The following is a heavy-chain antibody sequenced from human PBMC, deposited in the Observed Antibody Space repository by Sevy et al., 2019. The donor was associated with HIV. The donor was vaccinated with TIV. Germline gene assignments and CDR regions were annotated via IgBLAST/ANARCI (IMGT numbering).Heavy chain of an antibody. V-gene: IGHV3-74*01. CDR3: TRDMYGIDY. CDR1: GFTFTNYW. Sequence: GVSLRLSCAASGFTFTNYWMHWVRQAPGKGLVWVSRVDNDGSGTNYADSVKGRFTISRDNAKNTVYLQMNSLRAEDTAVYYCTRDMYGIDYWGQGTLVTVSS. J-gene: IGHJ4*02. CDR2: VDNDGSGT. D-gene: IGHD2-8*01.